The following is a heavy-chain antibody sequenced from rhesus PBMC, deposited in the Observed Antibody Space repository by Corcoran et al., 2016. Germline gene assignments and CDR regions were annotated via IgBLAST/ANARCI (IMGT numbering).Heavy chain of an antibody. CDR3: IRGGYGTVVDY. D-gene: IGHD4-29*01. J-gene: IGHJ4*01. CDR1: GYTFTDYY. V-gene: IGHV1-138*01. CDR2: INTKTGGA. Sequence: QVQLVQSGAEVKKPGSSVTVSCWTSGYTFTDYYITWVRQAPGQGLKGSGEINTKTGGADFAQKYQGRIIMTRDTSTSTADMKLTSLTSEDTAIYYCIRGGYGTVVDYWGQGVLVTVSS.